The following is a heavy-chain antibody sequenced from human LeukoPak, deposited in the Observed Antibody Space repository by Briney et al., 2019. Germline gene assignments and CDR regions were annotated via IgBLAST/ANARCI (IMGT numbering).Heavy chain of an antibody. D-gene: IGHD4-23*01. CDR2: LFYSGST. J-gene: IGHJ4*02. Sequence: AETLSLICTVSGGSLSRSSSHWGWVRQPPGKGLEWNASLFYSGSTFYNSSLKSRDTICVDTSNNRLSLKLSSVAAADTAVYYCARDSAGVGTGTAYFDYWGQGTLVTVSS. CDR1: GGSLSRSSSH. V-gene: IGHV4-39*02. CDR3: ARDSAGVGTGTAYFDY.